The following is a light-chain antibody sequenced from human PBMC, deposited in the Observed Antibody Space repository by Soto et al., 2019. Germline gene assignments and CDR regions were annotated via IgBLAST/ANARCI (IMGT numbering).Light chain of an antibody. V-gene: IGKV1-5*03. CDR1: QSIGSW. Sequence: DIQMTQSPSTLSASVGDRVTITCRASQSIGSWLAWHQQEPGKAPKLLIYKASSLESGVPSRFSGSGSGTEFTLSISSLQPDDSATYYCQQYDRYPLTFGGGTKVEIK. CDR2: KAS. J-gene: IGKJ4*01. CDR3: QQYDRYPLT.